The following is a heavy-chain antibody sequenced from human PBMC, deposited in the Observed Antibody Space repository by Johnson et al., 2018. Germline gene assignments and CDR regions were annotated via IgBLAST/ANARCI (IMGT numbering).Heavy chain of an antibody. Sequence: VQLVQSGGGLVKPGGSLRLSCAASGFTFSRYTMNWVRQAPGKGLEWVSSISGRGASIYYADSLEGRFTAPRDNPKNSGYRQIKSLEAEDTAVDYWARAACTQTQYARDGWGQGTTVTVSS. CDR2: ISGRGASI. CDR1: GFTFSRYT. V-gene: IGHV3-21*01. CDR3: ARAACTQTQYARDG. J-gene: IGHJ6*02. D-gene: IGHD2-8*01.